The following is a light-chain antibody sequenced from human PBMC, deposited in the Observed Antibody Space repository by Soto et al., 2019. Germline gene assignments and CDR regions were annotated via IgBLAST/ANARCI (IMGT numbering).Light chain of an antibody. Sequence: DIVMTPSPDSLAVSLGERATINCKSSQSVFYSSNNKNYLAWYQQKSGQPPKLLIYWASTRESGVPDRFSGSGSGTEFTLTISSLQAEDVAVYYCQHYYSTPYTFGQGTKLEIK. V-gene: IGKV4-1*01. CDR2: WAS. CDR3: QHYYSTPYT. J-gene: IGKJ2*01. CDR1: QSVFYSSNNKNY.